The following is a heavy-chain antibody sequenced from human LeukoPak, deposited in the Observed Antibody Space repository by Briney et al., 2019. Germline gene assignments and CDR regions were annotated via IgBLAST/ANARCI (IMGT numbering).Heavy chain of an antibody. CDR1: GGSISTYY. D-gene: IGHD1-26*01. Sequence: KASETLSLTCTVSGGSISTYYWSWIRQPPGKGLEWIGYIYYSGSTNYNPSLKSRVTISVDTSKNQFSLRLGSVTAADTAVYYCTRTNSASSIDYWGQGTLVTVSS. V-gene: IGHV4-59*12. CDR2: IYYSGST. CDR3: TRTNSASSIDY. J-gene: IGHJ4*02.